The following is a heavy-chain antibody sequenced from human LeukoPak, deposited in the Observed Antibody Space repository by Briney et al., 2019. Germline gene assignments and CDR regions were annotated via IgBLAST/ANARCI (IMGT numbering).Heavy chain of an antibody. J-gene: IGHJ4*02. Sequence: ASVKVSCKASGYTFTSYYMHWVRQAPGQGLEWMGIINPSGGSTSYAQKFQGRVTMTRDTSTSTVYMELSSLRSKDTAVYYCARESGAGHFDYWGQGTLVTVSS. V-gene: IGHV1-46*01. CDR2: INPSGGST. D-gene: IGHD1-26*01. CDR3: ARESGAGHFDY. CDR1: GYTFTSYY.